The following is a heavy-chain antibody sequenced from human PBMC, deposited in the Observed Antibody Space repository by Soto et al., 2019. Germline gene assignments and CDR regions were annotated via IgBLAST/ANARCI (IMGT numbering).Heavy chain of an antibody. V-gene: IGHV4-31*03. CDR2: IYYSGST. Sequence: QVQLQESGPGLVKPSQTLSLTCTVSGGSISIGVYYWHWIRQHPGKGLEWIGYIYYSGSTYYNPSLTSRVTISVYTSKNQFSRKLSSVTAADTAVYYCARSVYPWGQGTLVTVSS. CDR3: ARSVYP. J-gene: IGHJ5*02. CDR1: GGSISIGVYY.